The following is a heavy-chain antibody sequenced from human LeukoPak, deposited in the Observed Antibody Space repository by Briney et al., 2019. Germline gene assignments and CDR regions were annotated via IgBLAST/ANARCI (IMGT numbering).Heavy chain of an antibody. V-gene: IGHV3-33*06. CDR2: IWYDGSNK. CDR3: AKSFYGLSPPFDY. CDR1: GFTFSSYG. J-gene: IGHJ4*02. Sequence: PGGSLGLSCAASGFTFSSYGMHWVRQAPGKGLEWVAVIWYDGSNKYYADSVKGRFTISRDNSKNTLYLQMNSLRAEDTAVYYCAKSFYGLSPPFDYWGQGTLVTVSS. D-gene: IGHD2/OR15-2a*01.